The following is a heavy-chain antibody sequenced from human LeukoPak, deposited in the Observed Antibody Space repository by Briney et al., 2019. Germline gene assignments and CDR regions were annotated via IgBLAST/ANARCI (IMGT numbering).Heavy chain of an antibody. J-gene: IGHJ4*02. CDR2: IKQDGSER. Sequence: GGSLRLSCAASGFTSSDYWMSWVRQAPGKGLEWVANIKQDGSERYYVDSVKGRFTISRDNAKNSLYLQMNSLRAEDTAVYYCVSFYETYWGRGTLVTVSS. V-gene: IGHV3-7*01. D-gene: IGHD2/OR15-2a*01. CDR3: VSFYETY. CDR1: GFTSSDYW.